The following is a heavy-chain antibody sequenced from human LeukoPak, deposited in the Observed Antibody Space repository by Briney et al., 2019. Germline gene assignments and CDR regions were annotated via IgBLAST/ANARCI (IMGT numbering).Heavy chain of an antibody. CDR3: ARTVRYRYGYGHLPSDYYYYYMDV. CDR1: GGSFSGYY. CDR2: INHSGST. J-gene: IGHJ6*03. V-gene: IGHV4-34*01. Sequence: SETLSLTCAVCGGSFSGYYWSWIRQPPGKGLEWIGEINHSGSTNYNPSLKSRVTISVDTSKNQFSLKLSSVTAADTAVYYCARTVRYRYGYGHLPSDYYYYYMDVWGKGTTVTVSS. D-gene: IGHD5-18*01.